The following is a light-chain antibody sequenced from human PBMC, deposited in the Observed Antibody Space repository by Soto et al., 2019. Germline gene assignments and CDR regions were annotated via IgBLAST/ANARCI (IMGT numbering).Light chain of an antibody. CDR3: SSYTSSSTL. CDR2: ANK. V-gene: IGLV1-40*01. Sequence: QSVLTQPPSVSGAPGQTVTISCTGSSSNIGAGYEVHWYHQIPGTAPKLLVSANKNRPSGVPDRLSASKSGTSASLAITGLQAEDEADYYCSSYTSSSTLFGTGTKLTVL. J-gene: IGLJ1*01. CDR1: SSNIGAGYE.